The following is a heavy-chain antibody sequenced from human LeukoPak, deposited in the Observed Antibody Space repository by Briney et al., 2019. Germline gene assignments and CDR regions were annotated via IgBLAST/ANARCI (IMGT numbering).Heavy chain of an antibody. Sequence: PPGGSLRLSCAASGFTFSSYGMHWVRQAPGKGLEWVAFIRYDGSNKYYADSVKGRFTISRDYSKNTLYLQMNSLRAEDTAVYYCAKSQYYGSVLEAFDIWGQGTMVTVSS. CDR3: AKSQYYGSVLEAFDI. CDR2: IRYDGSNK. CDR1: GFTFSSYG. V-gene: IGHV3-30*02. J-gene: IGHJ3*02. D-gene: IGHD3-10*01.